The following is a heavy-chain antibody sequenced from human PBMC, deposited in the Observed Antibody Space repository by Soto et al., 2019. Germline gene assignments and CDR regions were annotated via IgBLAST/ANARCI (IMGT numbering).Heavy chain of an antibody. Sequence: QVQLQESGPGLVKPSQTLSLTCTVSGGSISSGGYYWSWIRQHPGKGLEWSGYIYYSGSTYYNPSLTIKVTISVYTYKIKFCLKLSSVTAEDTAVYYCASTGLTTADNWFDPWGQGTLVTVSS. CDR1: GGSISSGGYY. D-gene: IGHD4-17*01. CDR2: IYYSGST. J-gene: IGHJ5*02. CDR3: ASTGLTTADNWFDP. V-gene: IGHV4-31*01.